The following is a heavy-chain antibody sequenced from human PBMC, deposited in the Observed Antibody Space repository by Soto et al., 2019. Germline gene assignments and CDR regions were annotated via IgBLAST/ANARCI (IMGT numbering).Heavy chain of an antibody. CDR2: ISGSGGST. J-gene: IGHJ4*02. D-gene: IGHD3-9*01. CDR3: AKVVGYYDILTGYQSKQFDY. V-gene: IGHV3-23*01. CDR1: GFTFSSYA. Sequence: GGSLRLSCAASGFTFSSYAMSWVRQAPGKGLEWVSAISGSGGSTYYADSVKGRFTISRDNSKNTLYPQMNSLRAEDTAVYYCAKVVGYYDILTGYQSKQFDYWGQGTLVTVSS.